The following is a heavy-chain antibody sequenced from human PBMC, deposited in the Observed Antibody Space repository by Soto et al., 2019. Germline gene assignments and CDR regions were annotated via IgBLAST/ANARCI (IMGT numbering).Heavy chain of an antibody. CDR3: ARGGIQLWLPY. CDR1: GGSFSGYY. Sequence: PSETLSLTCAVYGGSFSGYYWSWIRQPPGKGLEWIGEINHSGSTNYNPSLKSRVTISVDTSKNQFSLKLSSVTAADTAVYYCARGGIQLWLPYWGQGTLVTVSS. V-gene: IGHV4-34*01. D-gene: IGHD5-18*01. J-gene: IGHJ4*02. CDR2: INHSGST.